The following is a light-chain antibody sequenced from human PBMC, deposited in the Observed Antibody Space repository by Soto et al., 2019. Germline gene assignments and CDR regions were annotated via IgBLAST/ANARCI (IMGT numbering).Light chain of an antibody. CDR1: QSVSSY. CDR2: DAS. CDR3: QQRGNWPLT. J-gene: IGKJ1*01. Sequence: EIVSTQSPATLSLSRGERATLSCRASQSVSSYFAWYQQKPGQAPRRLIYDASNTATGIPARFSGGGSGTDFTPPISSLEPEDFAVYYCQQRGNWPLTSGHGTKV. V-gene: IGKV3-11*01.